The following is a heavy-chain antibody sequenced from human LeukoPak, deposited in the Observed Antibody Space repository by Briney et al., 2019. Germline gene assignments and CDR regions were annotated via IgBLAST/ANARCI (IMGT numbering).Heavy chain of an antibody. D-gene: IGHD6-13*01. V-gene: IGHV3-21*01. CDR3: ASHTAAASLKYFQH. CDR2: ISSSSSYI. CDR1: GFTFSSYS. Sequence: GGSLRLSCAASGFTFSSYSMNWVRQAPGKGLEWVSSISSSSSYIYYADSVKGRFTISRDNAKNSLYLQMTSLRAEDTAVYYCASHTAAASLKYFQHWGQGTLVTVSS. J-gene: IGHJ1*01.